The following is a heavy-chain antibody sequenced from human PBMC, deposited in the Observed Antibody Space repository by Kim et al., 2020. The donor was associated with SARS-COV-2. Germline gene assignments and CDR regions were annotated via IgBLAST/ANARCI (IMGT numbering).Heavy chain of an antibody. Sequence: YYRDSVRSRFTISRDNSKATLYLQMDSLSVEDTAVYYCAKSYTSGTYFFDFWGQGTPVTVSS. CDR3: AKSYTSGTYFFDF. D-gene: IGHD3-16*01. J-gene: IGHJ4*02. V-gene: IGHV3-33*06.